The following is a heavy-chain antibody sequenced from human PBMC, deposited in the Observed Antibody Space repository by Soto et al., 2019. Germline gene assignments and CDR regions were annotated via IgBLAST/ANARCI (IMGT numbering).Heavy chain of an antibody. CDR3: ARGRGYSYGLDP. CDR2: ISYSGTT. D-gene: IGHD5-18*01. CDR1: GASISSGDYY. V-gene: IGHV4-30-4*01. Sequence: SETLSLTCNVSGASISSGDYYWSWIRRPPGKGLEWIGFISYSGTTSYSPSLKSRVAISLDTSKNQFSLSLSSVTAADTAVYYCARGRGYSYGLDPWGQGTLVTVSS. J-gene: IGHJ5*02.